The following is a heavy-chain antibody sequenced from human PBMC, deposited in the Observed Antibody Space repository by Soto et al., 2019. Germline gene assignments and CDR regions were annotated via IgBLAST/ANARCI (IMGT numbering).Heavy chain of an antibody. CDR2: INAGNGNT. Sequence: QVQLVQSGAEVKKPGASVKVSCKASGYTFTSYAMQWVRQAPGQRLEWMGWINAGNGNTKYSQKFQGRVTITRDTSASTAYMELSSLRSEDTAVYYCARSGIAAAGPTKYYYYYGMDVWGQGTTVTVSS. D-gene: IGHD6-13*01. V-gene: IGHV1-3*01. CDR1: GYTFTSYA. CDR3: ARSGIAAAGPTKYYYYYGMDV. J-gene: IGHJ6*02.